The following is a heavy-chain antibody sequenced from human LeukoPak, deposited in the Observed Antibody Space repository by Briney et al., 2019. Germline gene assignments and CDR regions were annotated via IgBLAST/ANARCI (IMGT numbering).Heavy chain of an antibody. CDR2: IRSKANNYAT. D-gene: IGHD3-22*01. CDR3: TRRNKDDSSGYYYD. J-gene: IGHJ4*02. Sequence: GXSLRLSCAASGFTFSGSAMHWVRQASGKGLEWVGRIRSKANNYATAYAASVKGRFTISREDSKNTAYLQMNSLKTEDTAVYYCTRRNKDDSSGYYYDWGQGTLVTVSS. CDR1: GFTFSGSA. V-gene: IGHV3-73*01.